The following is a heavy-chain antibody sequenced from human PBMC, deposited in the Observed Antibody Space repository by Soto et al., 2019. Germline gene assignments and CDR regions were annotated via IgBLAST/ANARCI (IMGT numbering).Heavy chain of an antibody. CDR3: AKGGGDSLRYGMDV. V-gene: IGHV3-23*01. CDR1: GFIFSSCA. D-gene: IGHD2-21*02. CDR2: ISGSGDSI. Sequence: EVQLLDSGGGLVQPGGALRLSCSASGFIFSSCAMNWVRQAPGKGLEWVSAISGSGDSIYYADSVKGRFTISRDNSKTTLYLEMDSLRAEVTAVYYCAKGGGDSLRYGMDVWGQGTTVTVSS. J-gene: IGHJ6*02.